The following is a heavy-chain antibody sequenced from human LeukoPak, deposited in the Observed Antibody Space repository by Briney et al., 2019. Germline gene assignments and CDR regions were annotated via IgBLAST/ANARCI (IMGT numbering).Heavy chain of an antibody. CDR2: ISHDGSNI. V-gene: IGHV3-30*18. D-gene: IGHD2-15*01. CDR1: GFTFSDYA. J-gene: IGHJ5*02. CDR3: AKDPYRVVVATGNYLDP. Sequence: GGSLRLSCVGSGFTFSDYAIHWVRQAPGKGLEWVAVISHDGSNIHYGDSVKGRFTISRDNSKNTLYLQMNSLRAEDTAVYYCAKDPYRVVVATGNYLDPWGQGTLVTVSS.